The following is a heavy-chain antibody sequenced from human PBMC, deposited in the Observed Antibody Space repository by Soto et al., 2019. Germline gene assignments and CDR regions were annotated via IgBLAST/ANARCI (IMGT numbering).Heavy chain of an antibody. V-gene: IGHV3-48*02. CDR1: GFTFSSYS. Sequence: EVQLVESGGGLVQPGGSLRLSCAASGFTFSSYSMNWVRQAPGKGLEWVSYISSSSSTIYYADSVKGRFTISRDNAKNSRYLQMNSLRDEDTAVYYCARAQSHIVVVPAALDYWGQGTLVTVSS. CDR2: ISSSSSTI. CDR3: ARAQSHIVVVPAALDY. D-gene: IGHD2-2*01. J-gene: IGHJ4*02.